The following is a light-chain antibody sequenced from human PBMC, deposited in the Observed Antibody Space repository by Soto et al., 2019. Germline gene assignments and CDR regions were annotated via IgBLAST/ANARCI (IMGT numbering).Light chain of an antibody. CDR3: QQYNSWPIT. CDR1: QSINRD. J-gene: IGKJ5*01. CDR2: GAS. Sequence: EIVMTQSPAALYVSQGESSTLSFRASQSINRDLAWYVQKPGQAPRRVIYGASTWGTGVPPRFTGSGSGTEFTLTISSLQSEDFAVYYCQQYNSWPITFGQGTRLENK. V-gene: IGKV3D-15*01.